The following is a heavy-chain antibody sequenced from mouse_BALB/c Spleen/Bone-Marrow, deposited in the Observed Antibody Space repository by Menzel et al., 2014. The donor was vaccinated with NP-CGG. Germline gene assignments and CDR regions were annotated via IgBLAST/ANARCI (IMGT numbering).Heavy chain of an antibody. V-gene: IGHV2-9*02. CDR1: GFSLTSYG. CDR3: ARDENYYGNYGTMDY. CDR2: IWAGGST. D-gene: IGHD2-1*01. Sequence: VMLVESGPGLVAPSQSLSITCTVSGFSLTSYGVHWVRQPPGKGLEWLGVIWAGGSTNYNSALMSRPSISKDSSKSQVFLKMNSLQTDDTAMYYCARDENYYGNYGTMDYWGQGTSVTVSS. J-gene: IGHJ4*01.